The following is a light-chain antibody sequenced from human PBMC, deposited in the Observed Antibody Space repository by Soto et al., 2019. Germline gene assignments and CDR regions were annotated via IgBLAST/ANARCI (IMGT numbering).Light chain of an antibody. CDR3: QEYNNWPYT. J-gene: IGKJ2*01. Sequence: EIVMTQSPATLSVSPGERATLSCRASQSVTINLAWYQQKPVHAPRLLIYVASTRPTGIPYRFSVSGSGKDLTLTISSLQSEDFAVYYCQEYNNWPYTFGQGTKLEI. V-gene: IGKV3-15*01. CDR1: QSVTIN. CDR2: VAS.